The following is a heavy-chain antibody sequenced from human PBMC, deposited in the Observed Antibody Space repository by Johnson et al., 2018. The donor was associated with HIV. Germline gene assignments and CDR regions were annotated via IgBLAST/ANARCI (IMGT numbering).Heavy chain of an antibody. CDR1: GFTFSSYA. CDR3: AREKYTIHAVDI. V-gene: IGHV3-30*04. CDR2: ISYDGSNK. D-gene: IGHD2-2*02. J-gene: IGHJ3*02. Sequence: VQLVESGGGVVQPGRSLRLSCAASGFTFSSYAMHWVRQAPGKGLEWVAVISYDGSNKYYADSVKGRFTISRDNSKNTLYLQMNSLRAEDTAVYYCAREKYTIHAVDIWGQGTMVTVSS.